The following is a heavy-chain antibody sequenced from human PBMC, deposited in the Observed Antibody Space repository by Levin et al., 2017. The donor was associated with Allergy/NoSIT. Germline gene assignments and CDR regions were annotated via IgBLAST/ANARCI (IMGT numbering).Heavy chain of an antibody. V-gene: IGHV4-34*01. D-gene: IGHD3-16*02. CDR1: GGSLGGYY. CDR2: IHNSGGT. Sequence: GSLRLSCAVYGGSLGGYYWTWIRQAPGRGLEWIGEIHNSGGTNYKPSLKSRVIISLDTSKNQFSLELRSVTAADTAVYYCARRVRFYDYVRGSYRYNWFGPWGQGTLVTVSS. J-gene: IGHJ5*02. CDR3: ARRVRFYDYVRGSYRYNWFGP.